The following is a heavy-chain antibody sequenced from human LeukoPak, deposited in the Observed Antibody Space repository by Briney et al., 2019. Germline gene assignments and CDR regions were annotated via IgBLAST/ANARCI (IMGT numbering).Heavy chain of an antibody. D-gene: IGHD2-2*01. J-gene: IGHJ5*02. CDR3: AKCNSTSCLFNWFDP. CDR2: ISGSGGST. V-gene: IGHV3-23*01. CDR1: GFTFSNSA. Sequence: GGSLRLSCAASGFTFSNSAMSWVRQAPGKGLEWVAVISGSGGSTYYADSVKGRFTISKDTSMNTLYLQLSSLRAEDTAICYCAKCNSTSCLFNWFDPWGQGTLVTVSS.